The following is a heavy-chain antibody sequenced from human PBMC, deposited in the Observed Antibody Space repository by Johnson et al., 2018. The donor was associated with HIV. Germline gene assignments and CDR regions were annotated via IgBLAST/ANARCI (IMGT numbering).Heavy chain of an antibody. CDR2: IYSGGST. CDR1: GIIFSDYY. D-gene: IGHD6-19*01. V-gene: IGHV3-66*01. Sequence: VQLVESGGGLVQPGGSLRLSCAASGIIFSDYYMSWIRQAPGKGLEWVSVIYSGGSTYYADSVKGRFTISRDNSKNMLYLQMNSLRAEDTAVYYCARFRQWLVFPAFDIWGQGTMVTVSS. J-gene: IGHJ3*02. CDR3: ARFRQWLVFPAFDI.